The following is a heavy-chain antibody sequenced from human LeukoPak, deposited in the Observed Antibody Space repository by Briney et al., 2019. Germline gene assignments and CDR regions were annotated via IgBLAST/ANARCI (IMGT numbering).Heavy chain of an antibody. CDR1: GGSIRSSNW. CDR2: IYHSGST. V-gene: IGHV4-4*02. Sequence: PSETLFLTCAVSGGSIRSSNWWSWVRQSPGKGLECTGEIYHSGSTNYNPSLKSRVTISVDKSQNQFSLKLSSVTAADTAVYYCARDIRVEADGDYYYDYGMDVWGQGTTVTVSS. J-gene: IGHJ6*02. CDR3: ARDIRVEADGDYYYDYGMDV. D-gene: IGHD6-13*01.